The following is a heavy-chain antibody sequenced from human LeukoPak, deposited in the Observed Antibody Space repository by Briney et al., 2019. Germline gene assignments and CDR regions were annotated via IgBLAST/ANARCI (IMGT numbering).Heavy chain of an antibody. Sequence: PSETLSLTCTVSGGSVSSGSYYWSWIRQPPGKGLEWIGYIYYSGSTNYNPSLKSRVTISVDTSKNQFSLKLSSVTAADTAVYYCARGSGYCSSTSCYTGWFDPWGQGTLVTVSS. V-gene: IGHV4-61*01. CDR1: GGSVSSGSYY. D-gene: IGHD2-2*02. CDR3: ARGSGYCSSTSCYTGWFDP. CDR2: IYYSGST. J-gene: IGHJ5*02.